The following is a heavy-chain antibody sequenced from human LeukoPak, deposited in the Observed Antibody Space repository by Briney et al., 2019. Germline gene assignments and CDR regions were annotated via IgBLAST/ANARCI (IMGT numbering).Heavy chain of an antibody. CDR2: INPNSGGT. CDR3: ASRSPRYSSGWLSIDY. V-gene: IGHV1-2*02. Sequence: ASVKVSCKASGYTFTGYYTHWVRQAPGQGLEWMGWINPNSGGTNYAQKFQGRVTMTRDTSISTAYMELSRLRSDDTAVYYCASRSPRYSSGWLSIDYWGQGTLVTVSS. CDR1: GYTFTGYY. J-gene: IGHJ4*02. D-gene: IGHD6-19*01.